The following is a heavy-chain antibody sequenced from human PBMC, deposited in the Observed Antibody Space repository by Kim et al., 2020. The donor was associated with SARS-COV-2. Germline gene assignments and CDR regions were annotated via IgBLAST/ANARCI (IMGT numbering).Heavy chain of an antibody. CDR1: GFTFSSYS. CDR3: ARDNYCSSTSCYPFDY. J-gene: IGHJ4*02. Sequence: GGSLRLSCAASGFTFSSYSMNWVRQAPGKGLEWVSYISSSSSTIYYADSVKGRFTISRDNAKNSLYLQMNSLRAEDTAVYYCARDNYCSSTSCYPFDYWGQGTLVTVSS. D-gene: IGHD2-2*01. CDR2: ISSSSSTI. V-gene: IGHV3-48*04.